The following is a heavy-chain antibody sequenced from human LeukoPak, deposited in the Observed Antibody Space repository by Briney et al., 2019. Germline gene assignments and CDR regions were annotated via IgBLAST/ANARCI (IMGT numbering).Heavy chain of an antibody. CDR1: GYTFNSSY. CDR2: INPSDDST. D-gene: IGHD5-12*01. J-gene: IGHJ4*02. V-gene: IGHV1-46*02. Sequence: ASVKVSCTASGYTFNSSYMHWVRQAPGQGLEWMGIINPSDDSTRYAQKFQGRVTMTKDTSTNTVYMHLSSLSSDDTAVYYCARRSVDNTAKYYFDYWGQGTLVTVSS. CDR3: ARRSVDNTAKYYFDY.